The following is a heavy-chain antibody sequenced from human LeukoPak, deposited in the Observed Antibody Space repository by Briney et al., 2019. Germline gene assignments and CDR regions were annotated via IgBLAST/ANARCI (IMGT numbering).Heavy chain of an antibody. Sequence: GASVKVSCKASGYTFTGYYMHWVRQAPGQGLEWMGWINPNSGGTNCAQKFQGRVTMTRDTSISTAYMELSRLRSDDTAVYYCASGGVSSSVDYWGQGTLVTVSS. V-gene: IGHV1-2*02. D-gene: IGHD6-6*01. CDR1: GYTFTGYY. CDR3: ASGGVSSSVDY. CDR2: INPNSGGT. J-gene: IGHJ4*02.